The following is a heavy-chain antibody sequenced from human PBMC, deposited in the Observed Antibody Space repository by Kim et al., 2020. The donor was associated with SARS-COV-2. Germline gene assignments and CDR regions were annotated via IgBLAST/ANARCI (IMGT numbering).Heavy chain of an antibody. V-gene: IGHV1-46*01. CDR1: GYTFTSYY. J-gene: IGHJ6*02. CDR2: INPSGGST. Sequence: ASVKVSCKASGYTFTSYYMHWVRQAPGQGLEWMGIINPSGGSTSYAQKFQGRVTMTRDTSTSTVYMELSSLRSEDTAVYYCARDRITIFGVVIKSYYYGMDVWGQGTTVTFSS. D-gene: IGHD3-3*01. CDR3: ARDRITIFGVVIKSYYYGMDV.